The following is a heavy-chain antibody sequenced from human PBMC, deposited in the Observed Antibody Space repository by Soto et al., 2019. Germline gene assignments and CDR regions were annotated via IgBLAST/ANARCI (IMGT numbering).Heavy chain of an antibody. CDR3: TRGLLGGAPSYTFHGMDV. D-gene: IGHD1-26*01. CDR2: SRNRVNRHTT. Sequence: EVQLVESGGGLVQPGGSLRLSCAASGFTFSDHYMDWVRQAPGKGLEWVARSRNRVNRHTTEYAASVKGRFTISRDESKSSLYLQMNSLQIEDTAVYYCTRGLLGGAPSYTFHGMDVWGQGPTVTVSS. V-gene: IGHV3-72*01. CDR1: GFTFSDHY. J-gene: IGHJ6*01.